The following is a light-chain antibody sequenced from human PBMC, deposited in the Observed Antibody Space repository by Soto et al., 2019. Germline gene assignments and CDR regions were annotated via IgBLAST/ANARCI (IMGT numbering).Light chain of an antibody. J-gene: IGKJ3*01. CDR2: RAS. Sequence: DIQMTQSPSTLSASVGDRVTITCRASQSISTWLAWYQQKPGKAPKLLVYRASSFQSGVPSKFSGRGSGTEFTLTINSLQPDDFATYYCQQYNSFPLTFGPGTKVDIK. CDR3: QQYNSFPLT. CDR1: QSISTW. V-gene: IGKV1-5*03.